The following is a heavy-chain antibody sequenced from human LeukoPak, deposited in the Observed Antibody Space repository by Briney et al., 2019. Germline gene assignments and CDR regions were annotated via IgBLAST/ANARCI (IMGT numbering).Heavy chain of an antibody. J-gene: IGHJ3*02. CDR3: ARVVARDDAFDI. D-gene: IGHD5-12*01. CDR1: GFTFSTYG. Sequence: GRSLRLSCAASGFTFSTYGMHWVRQAPGKGLEWVAVISYDGSNNYYADSVKGRFTISRDNSKNTLYLQMNSLRAEDTAVYYCARVVARDDAFDIWGQGTMVTVSS. V-gene: IGHV3-30*03. CDR2: ISYDGSNN.